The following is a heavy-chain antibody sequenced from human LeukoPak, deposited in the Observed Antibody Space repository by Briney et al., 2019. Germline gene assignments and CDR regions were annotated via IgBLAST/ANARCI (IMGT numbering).Heavy chain of an antibody. J-gene: IGHJ4*02. Sequence: GESLKISCKGSGYSFTSYWIGWVRQMPGKGLEWMGIIYPGDSDTRYSPSFQVQVTISADKSISTAYLQWSSLKASDTAMYYCARPRYYDFWSGYGPLDYWGQGTLVTVSS. V-gene: IGHV5-51*01. CDR3: ARPRYYDFWSGYGPLDY. D-gene: IGHD3-3*01. CDR1: GYSFTSYW. CDR2: IYPGDSDT.